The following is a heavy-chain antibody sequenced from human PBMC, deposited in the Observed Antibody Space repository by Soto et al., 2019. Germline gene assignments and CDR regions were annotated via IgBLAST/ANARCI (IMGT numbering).Heavy chain of an antibody. CDR1: GGSISSYY. CDR2: IYYSGST. V-gene: IGHV4-59*01. J-gene: IGHJ3*02. D-gene: IGHD6-19*01. Sequence: LSLTCTVSGGSISSYYWSWIRQPPGKGLEWIGYIYYSGSTNYNPSLKSRVTISVDTSKNQFSLKLSSVTAADTAVYYCARADEEAFDIWGQGTMVTVSS. CDR3: ARADEEAFDI.